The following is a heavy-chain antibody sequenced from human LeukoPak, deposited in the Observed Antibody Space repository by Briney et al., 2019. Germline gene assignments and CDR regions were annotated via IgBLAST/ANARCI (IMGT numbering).Heavy chain of an antibody. CDR3: AKDWGSSGSFDY. V-gene: IGHV3-9*03. D-gene: IGHD6-19*01. CDR2: ISWNSGSI. Sequence: GGSLRLSCAASGFTFDDYAMHWVRQAPGKGLEWDSGISWNSGSIGYADSVKGRFTISRDNVKNSLYLQMNSLRAEDMALYYCAKDWGSSGSFDYWGQGTLVTVSS. J-gene: IGHJ4*02. CDR1: GFTFDDYA.